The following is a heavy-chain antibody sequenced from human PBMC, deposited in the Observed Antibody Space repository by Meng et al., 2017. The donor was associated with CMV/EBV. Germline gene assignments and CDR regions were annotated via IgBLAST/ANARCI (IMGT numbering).Heavy chain of an antibody. CDR3: AHRGSYGYHGY. J-gene: IGHJ4*02. CDR1: GFPLSTSGVG. CDR2: IYWDDDK. Sequence: QITVKDPGPTPVKPTQTRPLTSTFSGFPLSTSGVGVGWIRQPPGKALEWLALIYWDDDKRYSPSLKSRLTITKDTSKHQVVLTMTNMDPVDTATYYCAHRGSYGYHGYWGQGTLVTSPQ. V-gene: IGHV2-5*02. D-gene: IGHD5-18*01.